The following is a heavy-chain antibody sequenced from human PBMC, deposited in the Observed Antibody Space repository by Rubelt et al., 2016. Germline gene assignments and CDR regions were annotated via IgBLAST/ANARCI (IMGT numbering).Heavy chain of an antibody. CDR1: GYSISTGYY. CDR2: IYHSGST. CDR3: AREGYSSGWYDDY. D-gene: IGHD6-19*01. Sequence: QVQLQESGPGLVKPSETLSLTCTVSGYSISTGYYWGWIRQPPGKGLEWIGSIYHSGSTYYIPSLKSRVTISVDASKNQFSLNLSSVTAADTAVYYCAREGYSSGWYDDYWGQGTLVTVSS. J-gene: IGHJ4*02. V-gene: IGHV4-38-2*02.